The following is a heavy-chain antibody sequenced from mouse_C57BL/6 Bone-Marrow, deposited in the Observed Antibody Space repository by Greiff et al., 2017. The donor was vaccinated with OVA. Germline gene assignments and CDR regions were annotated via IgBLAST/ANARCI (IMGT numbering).Heavy chain of an antibody. D-gene: IGHD2-4*01. Sequence: QVQLQQSGAELMKPGASVKLSCKATGYTFTGYWIEWVKQRPGHGLEWIGEILPGSGSTNYNEKFKGKATFTADTSSNTAYMQLSSLTTEDSAIYYCAREIHYDYDDAFPWFAYWGQGTLVTVSA. CDR1: GYTFTGYW. CDR3: AREIHYDYDDAFPWFAY. V-gene: IGHV1-9*01. J-gene: IGHJ3*01. CDR2: ILPGSGST.